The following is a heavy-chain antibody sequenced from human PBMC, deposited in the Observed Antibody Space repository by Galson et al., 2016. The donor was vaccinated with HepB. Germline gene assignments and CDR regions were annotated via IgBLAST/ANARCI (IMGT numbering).Heavy chain of an antibody. Sequence: SLRLSCADSGINFTRYRMNWVRQAPGKGLEWVASINTSGSYKSYADSLKGRFTISRDNSKNSLYLQMNSLRAEDTAVYYCARGGPTALFDPWGQGTRVTVSS. D-gene: IGHD3-16*01. CDR1: GINFTRYR. J-gene: IGHJ5*02. CDR3: ARGGPTALFDP. CDR2: INTSGSYK. V-gene: IGHV3-21*01.